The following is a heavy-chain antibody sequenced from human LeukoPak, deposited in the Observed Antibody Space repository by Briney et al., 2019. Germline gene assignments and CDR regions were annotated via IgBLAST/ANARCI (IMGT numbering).Heavy chain of an antibody. CDR1: GGSISSYY. D-gene: IGHD3-22*01. V-gene: IGHV4-59*12. J-gene: IGHJ4*02. Sequence: SETLSLTCTVSGGSISSYYWSWIRQPPGKGLEWIGYIYYSGRTYYNPSLKSRVTISVDTSKNQFSLKLSSVTAADTAVYYCARSPGGYYFYFDCWGQGTLVTVSS. CDR2: IYYSGRT. CDR3: ARSPGGYYFYFDC.